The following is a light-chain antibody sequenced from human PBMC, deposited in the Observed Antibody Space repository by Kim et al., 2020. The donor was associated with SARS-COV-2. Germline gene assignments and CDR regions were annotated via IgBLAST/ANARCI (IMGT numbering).Light chain of an antibody. CDR2: YDS. CDR3: QVWDSSSDQNV. CDR1: NIGSKS. J-gene: IGLJ6*01. Sequence: SYELTQPPSVSVAPGKTARITCGGNNIGSKSVHWYQQKPGQAPVLVIYYDSDRPSGIPERFSGSNSGNTATLTISRVEAGDEADDYCQVWDSSSDQNVFG. V-gene: IGLV3-21*04.